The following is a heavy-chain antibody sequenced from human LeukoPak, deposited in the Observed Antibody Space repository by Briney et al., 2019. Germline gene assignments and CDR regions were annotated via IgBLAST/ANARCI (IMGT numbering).Heavy chain of an antibody. Sequence: SEALSLTCTVSGGSMGTYSWGWIRQPPGKGLEWIGFKAYSGGTNYNPSLKSRVTISVDTSKGQISLNLKSVTDADTVVYYCVRDVGEWLPDLWGQGTLVTVSS. CDR1: GGSMGTYS. CDR2: KAYSGGT. CDR3: VRDVGEWLPDL. V-gene: IGHV4-59*01. D-gene: IGHD3-3*01. J-gene: IGHJ4*02.